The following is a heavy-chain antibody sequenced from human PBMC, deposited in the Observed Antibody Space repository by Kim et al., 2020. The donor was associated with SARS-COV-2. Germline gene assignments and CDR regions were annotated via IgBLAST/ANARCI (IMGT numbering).Heavy chain of an antibody. D-gene: IGHD1-7*01. CDR3: ARDRPGTYLDY. Sequence: YMDSVNGRFTISRDTSKDTLYLQMNYLRADDTAVYDCARDRPGTYLDYWGQGALVTVSS. V-gene: IGHV3-53*01. J-gene: IGHJ4*02.